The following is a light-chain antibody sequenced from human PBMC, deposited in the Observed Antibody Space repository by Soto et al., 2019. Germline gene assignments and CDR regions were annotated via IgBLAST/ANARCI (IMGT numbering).Light chain of an antibody. CDR1: SSDVGGYNY. CDR3: CSYGGRLYV. J-gene: IGLJ1*01. V-gene: IGLV2-11*01. Sequence: QSALTQPRSASGSPGQSVAISCTGTSSDVGGYNYVSWYQQHPGKAPKLMIYDVTKRPSGVPDRFSGSKSGNTASLTISGLQAEDEADYYCCSYGGRLYVFGTGTKVTVL. CDR2: DVT.